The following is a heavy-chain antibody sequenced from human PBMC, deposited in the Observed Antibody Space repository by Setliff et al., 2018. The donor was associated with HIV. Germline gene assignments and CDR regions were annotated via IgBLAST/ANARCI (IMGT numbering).Heavy chain of an antibody. V-gene: IGHV4-39*01. CDR2: IYYSGST. Sequence: PSETLSLTCTVSGGSISSSSYSWGWIRQPPGRGLECIGSIYYSGSTYYNPSLQSRVPISVDTSKNQFSLTLSSVTAADTAVYYCARGDILTGPARYWGQGTLVTVSS. CDR3: ARGDILTGPARY. D-gene: IGHD3-9*01. J-gene: IGHJ4*02. CDR1: GGSISSSSYS.